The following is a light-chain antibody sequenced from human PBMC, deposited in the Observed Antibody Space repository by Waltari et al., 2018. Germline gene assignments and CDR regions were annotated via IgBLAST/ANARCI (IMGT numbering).Light chain of an antibody. CDR2: EAS. CDR3: QQRDNWPPLT. V-gene: IGKV3-11*01. J-gene: IGKJ4*01. CDR1: QSVYNI. Sequence: MVLTQSPVTLSLSPGDRATLSCRASQSVYNIFSRYQQKPRQAPRLLIYEASQRATGIPARFSGSGSSTDVTLTISSLEPEDVAVYYCQQRDNWPPLTFGGGTKVEIK.